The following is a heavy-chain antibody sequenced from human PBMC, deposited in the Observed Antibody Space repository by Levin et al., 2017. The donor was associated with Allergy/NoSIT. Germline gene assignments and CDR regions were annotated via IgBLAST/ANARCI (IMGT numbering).Heavy chain of an antibody. CDR3: ARGSITMVRGVIAGDAFDI. D-gene: IGHD3-10*01. CDR2: ISAYNGNT. CDR1: GYTFTSYG. Sequence: ASVKVSCKASGYTFTSYGISWVRQAPGQGLEWMGWISAYNGNTNYAQKLQGRVTMTTDTSTSTAYMELRSLRSDDTAVYYCARGSITMVRGVIAGDAFDIWGQGTMVTVSS. J-gene: IGHJ3*02. V-gene: IGHV1-18*01.